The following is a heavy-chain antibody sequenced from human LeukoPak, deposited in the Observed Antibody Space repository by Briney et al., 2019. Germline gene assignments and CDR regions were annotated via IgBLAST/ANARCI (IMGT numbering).Heavy chain of an antibody. CDR2: IKPDGSEK. J-gene: IGHJ4*02. CDR1: GFTFSNFW. CDR3: VRSTAGLDY. V-gene: IGHV3-7*01. D-gene: IGHD5-18*01. Sequence: GGSLRLSCPPSGFTFSNFWMAWVREAPGKGLEWVANIKPDGSEKYYVDSVKGRFTISKDNAKNSLYLQMNSLRVEDTAMYYCVRSTAGLDYWGQGTLVTVSS.